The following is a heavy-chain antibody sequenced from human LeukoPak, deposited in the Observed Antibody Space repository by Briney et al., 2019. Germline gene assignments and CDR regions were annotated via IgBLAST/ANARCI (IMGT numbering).Heavy chain of an antibody. D-gene: IGHD3-3*01. CDR3: ARHGPTDLWSGYQFDS. CDR1: RDSISDINHY. V-gene: IGHV4-39*01. Sequence: SETLSLTCTVSRDSISDINHYCGSIRQPPGKELGWLVNIYYTGRTIYNPSLKSRVTISRDTSKKQFSLKLSSLTTADTAVYYCARHGPTDLWSGYQFDSWGQGTLITVSS. CDR2: IYYTGRT. J-gene: IGHJ4*02.